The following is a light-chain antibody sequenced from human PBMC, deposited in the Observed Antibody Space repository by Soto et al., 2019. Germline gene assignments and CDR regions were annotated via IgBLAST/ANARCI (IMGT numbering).Light chain of an antibody. J-gene: IGKJ1*01. CDR3: QQRSNWPWT. Sequence: EIVLTQSPATLSLSPGERATLSCWASQSVSSYLALYQHKPGQAPRLLIYDASNRATGIPARFSGSGSGTAFTLTISGLEPEDFGVYYCQQRSNWPWTFGQGTKVELK. V-gene: IGKV3-11*01. CDR1: QSVSSY. CDR2: DAS.